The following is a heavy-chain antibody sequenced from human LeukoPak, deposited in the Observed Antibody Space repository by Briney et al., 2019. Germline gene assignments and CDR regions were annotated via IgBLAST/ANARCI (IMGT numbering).Heavy chain of an antibody. D-gene: IGHD3-10*01. Sequence: ASVTVSCKASGYTFTSYAMHWVRQAPGQRLEWMGWINAGNGNTKYSQKFQGRVTITRDTSASTAYMELSSLRSEDTAVYYCARDQVTMVRGVISRYYYYGMDVWGQGTTVTVSS. CDR3: ARDQVTMVRGVISRYYYYGMDV. V-gene: IGHV1-3*01. J-gene: IGHJ6*02. CDR2: INAGNGNT. CDR1: GYTFTSYA.